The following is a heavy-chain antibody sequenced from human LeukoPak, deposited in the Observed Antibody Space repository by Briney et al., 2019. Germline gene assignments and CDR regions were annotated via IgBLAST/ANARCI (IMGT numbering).Heavy chain of an antibody. V-gene: IGHV3-21*01. Sequence: GGSLRLSCAASGFTFSSYSMNWVRQAPGKGLEWVSSISSSRSYIYYAASVKGRFTISRDSAKNSLYLQMNSLRAEDTAVYYCARALGITGYYYYYMDVWGKGTTVTVSS. D-gene: IGHD1-20*01. CDR3: ARALGITGYYYYYMDV. J-gene: IGHJ6*03. CDR1: GFTFSSYS. CDR2: ISSSRSYI.